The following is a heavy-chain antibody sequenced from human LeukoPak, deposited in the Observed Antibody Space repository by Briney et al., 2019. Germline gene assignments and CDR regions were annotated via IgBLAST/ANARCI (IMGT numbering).Heavy chain of an antibody. J-gene: IGHJ5*02. V-gene: IGHV4-39*07. D-gene: IGHD3-3*01. CDR2: SYYSGST. Sequence: PSETLSLTCTVSGGSISSSSYYWGWLRQPPGKGLEWFGSSYYSGSTYYNPSLKSRVTISVNTSKNQFSLKLSPVPAATAAVYSCARAGLDDFTNWFDPWGQGTLVTVSS. CDR1: GGSISSSSYY. CDR3: ARAGLDDFTNWFDP.